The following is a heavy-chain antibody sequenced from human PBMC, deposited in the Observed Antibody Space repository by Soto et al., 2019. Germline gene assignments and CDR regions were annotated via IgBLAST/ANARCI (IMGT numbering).Heavy chain of an antibody. CDR1: GGSIGCVGYS. CDR2: IYHSGST. Sequence: SEILSLTCTVSGGSIGCVGYSCSWIRHPPGKGLEWIGYIYHSGSTYYNPSIKSRVTISVDRSKNQFSLKLSSLTAADTAVYYCGRVPSPWGQGTLVTVYS. CDR3: GRVPSP. J-gene: IGHJ5*01. V-gene: IGHV4-30-2*01.